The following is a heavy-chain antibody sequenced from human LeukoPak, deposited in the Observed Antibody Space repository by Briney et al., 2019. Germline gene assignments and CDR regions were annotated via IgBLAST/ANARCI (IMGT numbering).Heavy chain of an antibody. CDR1: GGSISSYY. V-gene: IGHV4-59*06. D-gene: IGHD3-22*01. CDR3: ASLTRVPDSLAPGVDWYFGL. Sequence: SETLSLTCTVSGGSISSYYWSWIRQHPGKGQEWIGHIFYSGGTYYNPSLKSRLTISVDTSKNQFSLRLSSVTAADTAVYYCASLTRVPDSLAPGVDWYFGLWGRGTLVTVSS. J-gene: IGHJ2*01. CDR2: IFYSGGT.